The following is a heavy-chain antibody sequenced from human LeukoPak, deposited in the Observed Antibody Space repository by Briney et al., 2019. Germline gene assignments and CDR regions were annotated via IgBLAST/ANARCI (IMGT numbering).Heavy chain of an antibody. D-gene: IGHD7-27*01. CDR2: TSYDETNK. CDR3: ARDWGIDT. CDR1: GFTFSIYT. Sequence: GSLRLSCVASGFTFSIYTMVWVRQAPGKGPEWVAVTSYDETNKYYADSVKGRFTISRDNSKNTLFLQMDSLRVDDTAVYYCARDWGIDTWGQGTLVTVSS. J-gene: IGHJ5*02. V-gene: IGHV3-30*04.